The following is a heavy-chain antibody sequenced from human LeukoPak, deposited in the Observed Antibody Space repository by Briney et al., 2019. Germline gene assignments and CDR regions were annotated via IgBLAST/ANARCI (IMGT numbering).Heavy chain of an antibody. CDR2: ISAYNGNT. V-gene: IGHV1-18*01. J-gene: IGHJ4*02. D-gene: IGHD3-3*01. CDR1: GGTFTTYA. Sequence: ASVKVSCKASGGTFTTYAISWLRQAPGQRLEWMGWISAYNGNTNYAQKLQGRVTMTTDTSTSTAYMELRSLRSDDTAVYYCARDPAGTIFGVVAPDYWGQGTLVTVSS. CDR3: ARDPAGTIFGVVAPDY.